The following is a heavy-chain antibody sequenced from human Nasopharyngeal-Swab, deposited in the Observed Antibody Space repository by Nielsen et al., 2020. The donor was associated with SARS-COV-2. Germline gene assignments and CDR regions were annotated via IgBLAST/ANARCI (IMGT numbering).Heavy chain of an antibody. J-gene: IGHJ5*02. CDR1: GFTFSSYW. CDR3: IRERQWFGDSS. V-gene: IGHV3-74*01. Sequence: GESLKISCAASGFTFSSYWMHWVRQAPGKGLVWVSRISGDGSDISYADSVKGRFTISRDNAKNTVYLQMNSLRAEDTAVYYCIRERQWFGDSSWGQGTLVTVSS. CDR2: ISGDGSDI. D-gene: IGHD3-10*01.